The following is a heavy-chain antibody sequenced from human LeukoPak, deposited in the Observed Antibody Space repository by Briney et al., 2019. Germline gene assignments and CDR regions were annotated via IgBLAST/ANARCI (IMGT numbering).Heavy chain of an antibody. CDR2: ITSGGGTT. V-gene: IGHV3-23*01. J-gene: IGHJ4*02. D-gene: IGHD6-19*01. CDR1: GFTFCSHS. CDR3: AKGGVPGTHYFDY. Sequence: PGGALRLSCAASGFTFCSHSLSLVRQAPGKGLGWVSMITSGGGTTYYADSVKGRFIISRDIAKNTVFLQMNSLRAEDTAVYYCAKGGVPGTHYFDYWGQGTLVTVSS.